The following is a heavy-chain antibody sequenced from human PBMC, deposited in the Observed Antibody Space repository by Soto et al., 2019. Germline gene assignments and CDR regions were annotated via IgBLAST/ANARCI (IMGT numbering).Heavy chain of an antibody. V-gene: IGHV1-18*01. Sequence: GASVKVSCKASGYIFTNYGISWVRQAPGQGLEWMGWISGYNGNTKYAPNLQGRVTMTSDTSTSTAYMELRNLRSDDTAVYYCARDAVPAANWFDRWGQGTLVTVSS. CDR2: ISGYNGNT. D-gene: IGHD2-2*01. CDR1: GYIFTNYG. CDR3: ARDAVPAANWFDR. J-gene: IGHJ5*02.